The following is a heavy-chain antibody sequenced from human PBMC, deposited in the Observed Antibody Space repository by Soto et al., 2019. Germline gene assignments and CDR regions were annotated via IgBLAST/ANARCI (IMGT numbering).Heavy chain of an antibody. J-gene: IGHJ4*02. CDR1: GYTFTSYG. CDR2: ISAYNGNT. D-gene: IGHD3-10*01. CDR3: ARDLEDWSWEGNAGY. V-gene: IGHV1-18*01. Sequence: GASVKVSCKASGYTFTSYGISWVRQAPGQGLEWMGWISAYNGNTNYAQKLQGRVTMTTDTSTSTAYMELRSLRSDDTAVYYCARDLEDWSWEGNAGYWGQGTLVTVSS.